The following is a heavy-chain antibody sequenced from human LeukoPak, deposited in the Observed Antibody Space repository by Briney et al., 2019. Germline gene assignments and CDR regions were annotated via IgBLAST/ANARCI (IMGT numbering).Heavy chain of an antibody. Sequence: GGSLRLSCAASGFTFSDYYMSWIRQAPGKGLEWVSYISSSGSNIYYADSVKGRFTISRDNAKNTLYLQMNSLRVEDTAVYYCARDQLEPSRWFDYWGQGTLVTVSS. CDR2: ISSSGSNI. V-gene: IGHV3-11*04. J-gene: IGHJ4*02. CDR1: GFTFSDYY. D-gene: IGHD1-1*01. CDR3: ARDQLEPSRWFDY.